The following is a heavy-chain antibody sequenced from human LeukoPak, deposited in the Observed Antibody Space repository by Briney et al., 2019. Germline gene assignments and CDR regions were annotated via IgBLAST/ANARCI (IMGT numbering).Heavy chain of an antibody. CDR3: ARDLPSAPQQGAFDI. CDR1: GFTFSSYA. J-gene: IGHJ3*02. D-gene: IGHD5-18*01. Sequence: GRSLRLSCAASGFTFSSYAMHWVRQAPGKGLEYVSAISSNGGSTYYANSVKGRFTISRDNSKNTLYLQMGSLRAEDMAVYYCARDLPSAPQQGAFDIWGQGTMVTVSS. V-gene: IGHV3-64*01. CDR2: ISSNGGST.